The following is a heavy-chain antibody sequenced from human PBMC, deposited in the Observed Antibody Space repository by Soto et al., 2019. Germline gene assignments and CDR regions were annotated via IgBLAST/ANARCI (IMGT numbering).Heavy chain of an antibody. V-gene: IGHV1-3*01. Sequence: QVQLVQSGAEVKKPGASVKVSCKASGYTFTSYAMHWVRQAPGQRLEWMGWINAGNGNTKYSQKFQGRVTITRDTSASTAYMELSSLRSEDTAVYYCARNLGGIHDYGDYGGWFDPWGQGTLVTVSS. CDR1: GYTFTSYA. D-gene: IGHD4-17*01. CDR3: ARNLGGIHDYGDYGGWFDP. CDR2: INAGNGNT. J-gene: IGHJ5*02.